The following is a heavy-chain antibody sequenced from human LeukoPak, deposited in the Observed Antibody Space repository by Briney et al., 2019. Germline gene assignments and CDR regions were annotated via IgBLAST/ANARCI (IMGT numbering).Heavy chain of an antibody. CDR2: IYYSGST. D-gene: IGHD4-11*01. CDR3: AGHSNGVPY. Sequence: SETLSLTCTVSGGSISSYYWSWIRQPPGKGLEWIGYIYYSGSTNCNPSLKSRVTISVDTSKNQFSLKLSSVTAADTAVYYCAGHSNGVPYWGQGTLVTVSS. V-gene: IGHV4-59*01. CDR1: GGSISSYY. J-gene: IGHJ4*02.